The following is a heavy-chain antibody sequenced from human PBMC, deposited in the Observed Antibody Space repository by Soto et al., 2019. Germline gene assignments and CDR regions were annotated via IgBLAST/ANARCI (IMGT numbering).Heavy chain of an antibody. J-gene: IGHJ6*02. V-gene: IGHV3-30-3*01. CDR1: GFTFSSYA. D-gene: IGHD2-15*01. CDR2: ISYDGSNK. Sequence: QVQLVESGGGVVQPGRSLRLSCAASGFTFSSYAMHWVRQAPGKGLEWVAVISYDGSNKYYADSVKGRFTISRDNSKNTLYLQMNSLRAEDTAVYYCPRVMGYCSGGSCYSMGNYYYGMDVWCQGPTVTVSS. CDR3: PRVMGYCSGGSCYSMGNYYYGMDV.